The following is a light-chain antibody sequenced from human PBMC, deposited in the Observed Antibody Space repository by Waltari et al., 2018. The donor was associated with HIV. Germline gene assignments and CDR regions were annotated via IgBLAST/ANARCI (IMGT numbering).Light chain of an antibody. J-gene: IGKJ4*01. CDR1: QSVSIY. CDR2: DAS. Sequence: EIVLTQSPTTLSLSPGESATLSSRASQSVSIYLAWYQQKRGQAPMLLIYDASKRAAGVPARFSGGGSGTDFTLTISSLEPEDSAFYYCQQRSSWLTFGGGTKVEI. V-gene: IGKV3-11*01. CDR3: QQRSSWLT.